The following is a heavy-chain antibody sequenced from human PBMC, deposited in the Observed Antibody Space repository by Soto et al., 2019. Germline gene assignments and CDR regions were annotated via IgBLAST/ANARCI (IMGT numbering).Heavy chain of an antibody. Sequence: GGSLRLSCAASGFTFTAYGMHWVRQAPGKGLEWVSFISNSGSTIYYADSVKGRFTISRDNAKNSLYLQMNSLRDEDTAVYYCARGGTIRRITMIVVARGAFDIWGQGTMVTVSS. CDR3: ARGGTIRRITMIVVARGAFDI. CDR1: GFTFTAYG. J-gene: IGHJ3*02. D-gene: IGHD3-22*01. V-gene: IGHV3-48*02. CDR2: ISNSGSTI.